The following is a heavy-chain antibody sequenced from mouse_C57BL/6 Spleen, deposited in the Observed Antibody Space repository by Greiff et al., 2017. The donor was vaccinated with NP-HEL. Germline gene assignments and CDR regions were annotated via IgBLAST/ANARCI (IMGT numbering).Heavy chain of an antibody. CDR3: AREGTGLYYFDY. V-gene: IGHV1-64*01. CDR1: GYTFTSYW. J-gene: IGHJ2*01. D-gene: IGHD2-2*01. CDR2: IHPNSGSN. Sequence: QVQLQQPGAELVKPGASVKLSCKASGYTFTSYWMHWVKQRPGQGLEWIGLIHPNSGSNNYNEKLKSKAQLTVDKSSSTAYMQLSSLTSEYSAVYYCAREGTGLYYFDYWGQGTTLTVSS.